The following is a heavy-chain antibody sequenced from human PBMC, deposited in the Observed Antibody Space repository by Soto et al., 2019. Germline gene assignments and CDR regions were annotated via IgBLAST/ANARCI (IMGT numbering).Heavy chain of an antibody. CDR1: GFSLNTAGMR. Sequence: SGPTLVNPTQTLTLTCSFSGFSLNTAGMRVSWVRRAPGKALEWLARIDWDDDKFYNTSLKARLTISKDTSKSQVVLTLTNMDPVDTATYYCARIRDYYTSGRYYVFDYWGQGTLVTVSS. V-gene: IGHV2-70*04. CDR2: IDWDDDK. CDR3: ARIRDYYTSGRYYVFDY. D-gene: IGHD3-10*01. J-gene: IGHJ4*02.